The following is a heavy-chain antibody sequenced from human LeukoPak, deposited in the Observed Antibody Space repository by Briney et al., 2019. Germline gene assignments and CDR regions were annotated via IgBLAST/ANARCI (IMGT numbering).Heavy chain of an antibody. Sequence: GGSLRLSCVASGFTFSSSSMSWVRQAPGKGLEWVSGIGDSGGHTYYADSVKGRFTISRDNSKSTLYLRMNSLRVEDTAVYYCAKDRPSSSGYFYSRGWFDPWGQGTLVTVSS. CDR2: IGDSGGHT. D-gene: IGHD3-22*01. J-gene: IGHJ5*02. V-gene: IGHV3-23*01. CDR1: GFTFSSSS. CDR3: AKDRPSSSGYFYSRGWFDP.